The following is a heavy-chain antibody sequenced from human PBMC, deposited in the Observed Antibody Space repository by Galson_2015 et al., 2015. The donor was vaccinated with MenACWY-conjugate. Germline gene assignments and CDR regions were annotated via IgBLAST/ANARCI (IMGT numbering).Heavy chain of an antibody. D-gene: IGHD6-13*01. J-gene: IGHJ4*02. Sequence: SLRLSCAASGFALSSYWMHWVRHVPGNGLVWVSRINPDGSGTTYAVSVKGRFTISGYNAKNPLYLQMNSLRAEDTAVYYCTRVKWQKLTADSWGQGTLVTVS. CDR1: GFALSSYW. CDR2: INPDGSGT. V-gene: IGHV3-74*01. CDR3: TRVKWQKLTADS.